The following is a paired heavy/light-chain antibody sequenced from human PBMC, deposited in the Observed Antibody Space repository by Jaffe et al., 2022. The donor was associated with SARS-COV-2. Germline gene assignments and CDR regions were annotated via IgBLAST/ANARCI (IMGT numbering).Light chain of an antibody. Sequence: QSALTQPASVSGSPGQSITISCTGTSSDVGGYNFVSWYQQHPGKAPKFMIYDVSNRPSGVSNRFSGSKSGNTASLTISGLQAEDEADYYCSSYTSSSTWVFGGGTKLTVL. CDR3: SSYTSSSTWV. CDR1: SSDVGGYNF. V-gene: IGLV2-14*01. CDR2: DVS. J-gene: IGLJ3*02.
Heavy chain of an antibody. D-gene: IGHD6-13*01. CDR3: AKDSSNWSFDF. Sequence: QVKLVQSGTEVKKPGASVKVSCQASGYTFSSYNMHWVRQAPGQGLEWMGMITPSGDRASDAQKFQDRVTMTRDTSTSTVYMALSGLTSEDTAVYYCAKDSSNWSFDFWGQGTLVTVSS. CDR1: GYTFSSYN. J-gene: IGHJ4*02. CDR2: ITPSGDRA. V-gene: IGHV1-46*01.